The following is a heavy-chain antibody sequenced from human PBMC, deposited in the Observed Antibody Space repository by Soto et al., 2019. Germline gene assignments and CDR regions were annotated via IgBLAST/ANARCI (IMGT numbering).Heavy chain of an antibody. CDR3: ARDRGGITVSSKPLGEWFDP. V-gene: IGHV4-59*01. J-gene: IGHJ5*02. CDR2: VCQGGAAAYLAEGVTT. Sequence: QVQLQESGPGLVRPSETLSLTCTVSGAFLNNFFWSWIRQTPGKGLEWIGYVCQGGAAAYLAEGVTTGDYPSLESGATIALDLTKNQFSLRLTSVTAADTAVYYGARDRGGITVSSKPLGEWFDPWGQGTLVTVSS. CDR1: GAFLNNFF. D-gene: IGHD3-16*02.